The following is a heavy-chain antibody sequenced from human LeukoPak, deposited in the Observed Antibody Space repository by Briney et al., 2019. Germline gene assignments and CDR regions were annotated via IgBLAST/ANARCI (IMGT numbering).Heavy chain of an antibody. CDR3: ARGAYDSSGYYQYYFDY. CDR2: IYHSGST. D-gene: IGHD3-22*01. Sequence: PSETLSLTCAVSGGSISSGGYSWSWIRQPPEKGLEWIGYIYHSGSTYYNPSLKSRVTISVDRSKNQFSLKLSSVTAADTAVYYCARGAYDSSGYYQYYFDYWGQGTLVTVSS. V-gene: IGHV4-30-2*01. CDR1: GGSISSGGYS. J-gene: IGHJ4*02.